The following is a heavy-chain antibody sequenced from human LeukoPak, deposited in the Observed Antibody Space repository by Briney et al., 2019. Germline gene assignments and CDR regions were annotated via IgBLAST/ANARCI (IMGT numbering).Heavy chain of an antibody. CDR1: GGTFSSYA. J-gene: IGHJ4*02. CDR2: ISAYNGNT. V-gene: IGHV1-18*01. CDR3: ARDQGYYDSSGYYSTDY. Sequence: ASVKVSCKASGGTFSSYAISWVRQAPGQGLEWMGWISAYNGNTNYAQKLQGRVTMTTDTSTSTAYMELRSLRSDDTAVYYCARDQGYYDSSGYYSTDYWGQGTLVTVSS. D-gene: IGHD3-22*01.